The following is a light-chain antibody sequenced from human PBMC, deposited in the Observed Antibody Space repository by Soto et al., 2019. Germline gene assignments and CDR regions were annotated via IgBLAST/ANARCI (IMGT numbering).Light chain of an antibody. Sequence: QSVLTQPASVSGSPGQSITISCTGTSSDVGGYNYVSWYQQQPGKAPKLMIYDVSNRPSGVSNRFSGSKSGNTASLTISGLQAEDEADYYCSSYTSSSTLEVFGGGTQLTFL. CDR3: SSYTSSSTLEV. CDR2: DVS. CDR1: SSDVGGYNY. J-gene: IGLJ3*02. V-gene: IGLV2-14*01.